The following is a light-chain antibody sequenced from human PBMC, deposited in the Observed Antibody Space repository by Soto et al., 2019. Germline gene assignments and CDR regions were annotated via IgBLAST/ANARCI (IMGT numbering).Light chain of an antibody. J-gene: IGLJ1*01. Sequence: QSALTQPASVSGSPGQSITISCTGTSSDVGSYNLVSWYQQHLGKAPKLMIYEVSKRPSGVSNRFSGSKSGNTASLTISGLQAEDEADYYCCSYAGSRVFGTGTKLTVL. CDR1: SSDVGSYNL. CDR2: EVS. V-gene: IGLV2-23*02. CDR3: CSYAGSRV.